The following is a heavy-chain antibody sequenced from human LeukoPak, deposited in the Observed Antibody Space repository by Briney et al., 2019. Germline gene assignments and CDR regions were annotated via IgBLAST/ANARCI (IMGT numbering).Heavy chain of an antibody. J-gene: IGHJ4*02. D-gene: IGHD2-2*03. CDR3: ARDLGNGYCSSASCRGGDY. CDR1: GFTFSSYA. CDR2: MSYDGSDK. V-gene: IGHV3-30-3*01. Sequence: GGSLRLSCAASGFTFSSYAMYWVRQAPGKGLEWVAFMSYDGSDKYYADSMKGRFTISSDNSKNTLYLQMNSLRAEDTAVYYCARDLGNGYCSSASCRGGDYWGQGTLVTVSS.